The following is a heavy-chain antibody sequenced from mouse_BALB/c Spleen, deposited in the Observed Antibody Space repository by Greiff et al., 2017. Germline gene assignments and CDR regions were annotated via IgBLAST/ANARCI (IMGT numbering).Heavy chain of an antibody. CDR2: IDPSDSYT. CDR3: ARGGYGNYERFDY. J-gene: IGHJ2*01. V-gene: IGHV1-69*02. Sequence: VQLQQPGAELVKPGASVKLSCKASGYTFTSYWMHWVKQRPGQGLEWIGEIDPSDSYTNYNQKFKGKATLTVDKSSSTAYMQLSSLTSEDSAVYYCARGGYGNYERFDYWGQGTTLTVSS. CDR1: GYTFTSYW. D-gene: IGHD2-1*01.